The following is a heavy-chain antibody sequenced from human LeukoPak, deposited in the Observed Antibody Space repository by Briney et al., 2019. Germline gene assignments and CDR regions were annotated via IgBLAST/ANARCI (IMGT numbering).Heavy chain of an antibody. D-gene: IGHD2-8*01. CDR1: GFTLSSYG. J-gene: IGHJ6*02. V-gene: IGHV3-33*01. Sequence: GGSLRLSCAASGFTLSSYGMHWVRQAPGKGLEWVAVIWYDGSNKYYADSVKGRFTISRDNSKNTLYLQMNSLRAEDTAVYYCARDNDEAYYYYHGMDVWGQGTTVTVSS. CDR2: IWYDGSNK. CDR3: ARDNDEAYYYYHGMDV.